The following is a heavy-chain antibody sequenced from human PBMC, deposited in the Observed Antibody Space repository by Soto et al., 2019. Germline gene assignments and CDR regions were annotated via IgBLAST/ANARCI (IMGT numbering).Heavy chain of an antibody. CDR2: IYYSGST. D-gene: IGHD6-19*01. J-gene: IGHJ4*02. V-gene: IGHV4-31*03. CDR1: GGSISSGGYY. Sequence: SETLSLTCTVSGGSISSGGYYWSWIRQHPGKGLEWIGYIYYSGSTYYNPSLKSRVTISVDTSKNQFSLKLSSVTAADTAVYYCARSDENLSSGWYFDYWGQGTLVTVSS. CDR3: ARSDENLSSGWYFDY.